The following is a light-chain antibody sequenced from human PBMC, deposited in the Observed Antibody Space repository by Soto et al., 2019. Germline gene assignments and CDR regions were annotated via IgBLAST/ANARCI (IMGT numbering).Light chain of an antibody. CDR3: LQHNSYSQA. Sequence: DIQMTQSPSSLSASVGDRVTITCRASHGIRTDLGWYQQKPGKAPKLLIYDASSLQSGVPSRFSGSGSGTEFTLTISSLQPEDFATYYCLQHNSYSQAFGQGTKVDIK. CDR1: HGIRTD. CDR2: DAS. V-gene: IGKV1-17*01. J-gene: IGKJ1*01.